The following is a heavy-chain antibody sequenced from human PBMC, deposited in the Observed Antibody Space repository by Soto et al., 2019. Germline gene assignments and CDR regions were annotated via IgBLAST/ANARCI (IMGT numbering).Heavy chain of an antibody. V-gene: IGHV1-2*02. J-gene: IGHJ6*02. D-gene: IGHD5-18*01. CDR2: INPNSGGT. Sequence: ASVKGSCKASGYTFTGYYMHWVRQAPGQGLEWMGWINPNSGGTNYAQKFQGRVTMTRDTSISTAYMELSRLRSDDTAVYYCARLPSYYYGMDVWGQGTTVTVSS. CDR3: ARLPSYYYGMDV. CDR1: GYTFTGYY.